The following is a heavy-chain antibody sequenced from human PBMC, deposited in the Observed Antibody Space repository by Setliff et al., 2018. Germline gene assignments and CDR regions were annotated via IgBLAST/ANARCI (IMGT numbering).Heavy chain of an antibody. D-gene: IGHD3-10*01. V-gene: IGHV3-7*03. CDR1: GFTFSSYW. CDR2: IKQDGSEK. CDR3: ARAIKEAHYYYGSGSIDYYGMDV. Sequence: PGESLKISCAASGFTFSSYWMSWVRQAPGKGLEWVANIKQDGSEKYYVDSVKGRFSISRDNAKNSLYLQMNSLRAEDTAVYYCARAIKEAHYYYGSGSIDYYGMDVWGQGTTVTVSS. J-gene: IGHJ6*02.